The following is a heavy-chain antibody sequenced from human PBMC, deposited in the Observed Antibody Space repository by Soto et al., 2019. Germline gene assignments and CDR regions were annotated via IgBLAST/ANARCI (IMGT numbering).Heavy chain of an antibody. Sequence: ASVKVSCKASGFIFTSSSVQWVRQARGQRLEWIGWITVGTGSTNYAQEFQERVSITRDMSTSTAYMELSNLRSDDTAVYYCAAGDSCGYYGGWGRGTQVTVSS. CDR1: GFIFTSSS. V-gene: IGHV1-58*01. D-gene: IGHD3-22*01. J-gene: IGHJ4*02. CDR3: AAGDSCGYYGG. CDR2: ITVGTGST.